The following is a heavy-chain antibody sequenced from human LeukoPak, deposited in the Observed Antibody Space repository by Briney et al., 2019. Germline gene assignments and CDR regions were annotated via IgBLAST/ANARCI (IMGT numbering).Heavy chain of an antibody. CDR1: GFTFSSYA. CDR2: ISWNSGSI. J-gene: IGHJ4*02. CDR3: AKSPIRGLTYYYDSSGYFDY. V-gene: IGHV3-9*01. D-gene: IGHD3-22*01. Sequence: GGSLRLSCAASGFTFSSYAMHWVRQAPGKGLEWVSGISWNSGSIGYADSVKGRFTISGDNAKNSLYLQMNSLRAEDTALYYCAKSPIRGLTYYYDSSGYFDYWGQGTLVTVSS.